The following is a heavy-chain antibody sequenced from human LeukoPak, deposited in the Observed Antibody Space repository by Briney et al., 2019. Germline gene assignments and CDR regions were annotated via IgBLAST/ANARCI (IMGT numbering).Heavy chain of an antibody. CDR3: ARGSRDGYSLLSAFDI. Sequence: RSLRLSCAASGFTFSSYAMHWVRQAPGKGLEYVSAISSNGGSTYYANSVKGRFTISRDNSKNTLYLQMGSLRAEDMAVYYCARGSRDGYSLLSAFDIWGQGTMVTVSS. J-gene: IGHJ3*02. D-gene: IGHD5-24*01. CDR1: GFTFSSYA. V-gene: IGHV3-64*01. CDR2: ISSNGGST.